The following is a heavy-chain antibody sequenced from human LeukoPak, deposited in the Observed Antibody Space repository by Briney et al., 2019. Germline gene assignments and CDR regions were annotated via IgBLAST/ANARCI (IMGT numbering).Heavy chain of an antibody. CDR3: ARDSDYGAYVDYYGMDV. J-gene: IGHJ6*02. CDR1: GFTFSDYY. V-gene: IGHV3-11*01. D-gene: IGHD4-17*01. CDR2: MRCSGSTI. Sequence: PGGSLRLSCAASGFTFSDYYMSGIRQAPGKGLEGVSYMRCSGSTIYYGYSVKGRFTISRDNAKTSLYMQMISLRAEDAAVYYCARDSDYGAYVDYYGMDVWGQGTTVTVSS.